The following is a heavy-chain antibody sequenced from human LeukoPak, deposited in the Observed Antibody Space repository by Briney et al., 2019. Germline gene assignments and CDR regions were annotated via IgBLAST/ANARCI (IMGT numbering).Heavy chain of an antibody. D-gene: IGHD3-3*01. CDR2: ISGSGGTI. CDR1: GFTFSSYA. J-gene: IGHJ5*02. CDR3: ARDMRGYYPNWFDP. V-gene: IGHV3-23*01. Sequence: GGSLRLSCAASGFTFSSYAMSWVRQAPGKGLEWVSAISGSGGTINYADSVKGRFTISRDNSKSTLFMQMNSLRAEDTAVYYCARDMRGYYPNWFDPWGQGTLVTVSS.